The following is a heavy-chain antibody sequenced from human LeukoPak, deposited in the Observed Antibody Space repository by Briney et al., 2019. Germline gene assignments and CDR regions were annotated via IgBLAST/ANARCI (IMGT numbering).Heavy chain of an antibody. J-gene: IGHJ4*02. CDR3: ARVPSRVFRVVTLPFDY. V-gene: IGHV4-34*01. Sequence: KPSETLSLTCAVSGVPFSEYYWGWIRQSPGKGLEWIGEVHHTGSANYNPSLRSRVTISVDTSKKQFSLRVNSVTAADTAVYYCARVPSRVFRVVTLPFDYWGQGTRVTVST. CDR1: GVPFSEYY. CDR2: VHHTGSA. D-gene: IGHD3-3*01.